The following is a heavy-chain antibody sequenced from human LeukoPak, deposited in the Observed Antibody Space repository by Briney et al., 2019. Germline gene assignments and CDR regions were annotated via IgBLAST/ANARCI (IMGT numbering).Heavy chain of an antibody. CDR2: ISGRGDST. V-gene: IGHV3-23*01. Sequence: PGRSLRLSLAPSGSTFRTYAMGCVRQAPGKGLEWVSAISGRGDSTYYADSVKGRFTNSRDNSKNTLYLQMNSLRAEDTAVYYWAKGQVGWYYFTMDVWGQGTTVTVSS. J-gene: IGHJ6*02. CDR1: GSTFRTYA. D-gene: IGHD6-19*01. CDR3: AKGQVGWYYFTMDV.